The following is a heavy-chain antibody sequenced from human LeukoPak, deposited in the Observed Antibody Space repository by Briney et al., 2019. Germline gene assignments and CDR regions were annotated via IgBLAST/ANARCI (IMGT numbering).Heavy chain of an antibody. D-gene: IGHD2/OR15-2a*01. J-gene: IGHJ4*02. CDR3: ARAICNSGRTDFDY. V-gene: IGHV3-53*01. CDR1: GFTVSSNY. CDR2: IYSGGST. Sequence: GSLRLSCAASGFTVSSNYMSWVRQAPGKGLEWVSVIYSGGSTYYADSVKGRFTISRDNSKNTLFLQMNSLRAEDSAVYYCARAICNSGRTDFDYWGQGTLVTVSS.